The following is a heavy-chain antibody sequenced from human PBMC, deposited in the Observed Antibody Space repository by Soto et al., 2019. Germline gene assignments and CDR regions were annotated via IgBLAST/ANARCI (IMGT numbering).Heavy chain of an antibody. J-gene: IGHJ6*02. Sequence: GGSLRLSCAASGFSFNTSGMHWVRQAPGKGLEWVAVIAFDGSQEFYGDSVRGRFTISRDNSKNTLFLQMKSLTPEDTAVYYCATKVRVTNYLYYGMDVWGQGTTVTVSS. D-gene: IGHD2-21*02. V-gene: IGHV3-30*03. CDR1: GFSFNTSG. CDR2: IAFDGSQE. CDR3: ATKVRVTNYLYYGMDV.